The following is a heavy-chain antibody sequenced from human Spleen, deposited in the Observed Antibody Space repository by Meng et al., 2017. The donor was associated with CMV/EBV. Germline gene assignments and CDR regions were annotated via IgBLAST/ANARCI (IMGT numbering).Heavy chain of an antibody. J-gene: IGHJ4*02. CDR3: ARTFWSGYYTPEYFDY. Sequence: SISRGGYYWSWIRQHPGKGLEWIGYIYYSGSTYYNPSLKSRVTISVDTSKNQFSLKLSSVTAADTAVYYCARTFWSGYYTPEYFDYWGQGTLVTVSS. V-gene: IGHV4-31*02. CDR1: SISRGGYY. D-gene: IGHD3-3*01. CDR2: IYYSGST.